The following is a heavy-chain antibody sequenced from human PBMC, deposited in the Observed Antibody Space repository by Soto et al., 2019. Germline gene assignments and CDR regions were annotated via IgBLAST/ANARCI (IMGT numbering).Heavy chain of an antibody. CDR1: GFNFRDFW. Sequence: GGSLRLSCEASGFNFRDFWMHWVRQPPGKGPEWVSNIPSDGRDVSYADSVRGRFTISRDDARNTLYLQMSDLRVEDTAIYYCTKDDSGLGIDYWGQGTQVTVSS. D-gene: IGHD2-21*01. J-gene: IGHJ4*02. V-gene: IGHV3-74*01. CDR2: IPSDGRDV. CDR3: TKDDSGLGIDY.